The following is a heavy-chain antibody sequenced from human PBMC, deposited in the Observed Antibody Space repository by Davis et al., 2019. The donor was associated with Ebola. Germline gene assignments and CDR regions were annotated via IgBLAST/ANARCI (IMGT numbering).Heavy chain of an antibody. D-gene: IGHD5-18*01. Sequence: MPSETLSLTCAVSGGSMSSNNWWSWVRQPPGKGLEWIGEIYHSGSTNYNPSLKSRVTISVDKSKNQFSLKLSSVTAADTAVYYCARFRIQLWFGGFDYWGQGTLVTVSS. CDR3: ARFRIQLWFGGFDY. V-gene: IGHV4-4*02. CDR2: IYHSGST. J-gene: IGHJ4*02. CDR1: GGSMSSNNW.